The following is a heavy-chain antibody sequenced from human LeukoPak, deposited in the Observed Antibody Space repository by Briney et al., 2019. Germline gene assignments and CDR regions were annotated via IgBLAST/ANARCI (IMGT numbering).Heavy chain of an antibody. J-gene: IGHJ6*03. CDR2: INHSGST. V-gene: IGHV4-34*01. Sequence: PSETLSLTCAVYGGSFSGYYWSWIRQPPGKGLEWIGEINHSGSTNYNPSLKSRVTISVDTSRNQFSLKLSSVTAADTAVYYCARGRSRIQLWSFGMDVWGKGTTVTVSS. CDR3: ARGRSRIQLWSFGMDV. D-gene: IGHD5-18*01. CDR1: GGSFSGYY.